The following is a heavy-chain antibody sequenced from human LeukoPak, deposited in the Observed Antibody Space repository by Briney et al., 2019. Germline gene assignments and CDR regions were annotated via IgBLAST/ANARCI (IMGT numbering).Heavy chain of an antibody. CDR3: ARQLWGAGGYYYYYMDV. CDR1: GGSISSYY. J-gene: IGHJ6*03. Sequence: SETLSLTCTVSGGSISSYYWSWIRQPPGKGLEWIGSIYHSGSTYYNPSLKSRVTISVDTSKNQFSLKLSSVTAADTAVYYCARQLWGAGGYYYYYMDVWGKGTTVTVSS. V-gene: IGHV4-59*08. CDR2: IYHSGST. D-gene: IGHD3-16*01.